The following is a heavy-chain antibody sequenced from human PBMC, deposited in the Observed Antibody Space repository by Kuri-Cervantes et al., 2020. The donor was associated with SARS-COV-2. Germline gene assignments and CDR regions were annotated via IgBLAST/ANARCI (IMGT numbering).Heavy chain of an antibody. D-gene: IGHD6-19*01. CDR1: GGSISSSSYY. Sequence: GSLRLSCTVSGGSISSSSYYWGWIRQPPGKGLEWIGSIYYSGSTYYNPSLKSRVTTSVDTSKNQFSLKLSSVTAADTAVYYCARRGAVTGTVPFFDYWGQGTLVTVSS. CDR2: IYYSGST. J-gene: IGHJ4*02. CDR3: ARRGAVTGTVPFFDY. V-gene: IGHV4-39*01.